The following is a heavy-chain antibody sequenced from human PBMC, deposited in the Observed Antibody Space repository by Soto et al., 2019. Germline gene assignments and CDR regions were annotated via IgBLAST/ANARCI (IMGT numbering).Heavy chain of an antibody. Sequence: EVQLLESGGGLGQPGGSLRLSCAASGFTFTDYALSWVRQAPGKGLEWVARISGIGGSTYLADSVKGRLSISRDNSKNTVSLLMNSLRAEDTAVYFCARGSSGYISSWYYFDYWGRGTLVTVSS. V-gene: IGHV3-23*01. CDR1: GFTFTDYA. CDR3: ARGSSGYISSWYYFDY. D-gene: IGHD6-13*01. J-gene: IGHJ4*02. CDR2: ISGIGGST.